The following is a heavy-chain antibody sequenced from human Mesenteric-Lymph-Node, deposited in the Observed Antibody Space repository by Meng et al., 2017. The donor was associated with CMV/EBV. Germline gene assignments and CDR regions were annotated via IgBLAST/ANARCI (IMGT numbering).Heavy chain of an antibody. CDR2: INAYNGNT. V-gene: IGHV1-18*01. CDR1: GGTFSSYA. Sequence: ASVKVSCKASGGTFSSYAISWVRQAPGQGLEWMGWINAYNGNTNYAQKLQGRVTMTTDTFTSTAYMELRSLRSDDTAVYFCARGIHYYDNSDYSFQHWGQGTLVTVSS. J-gene: IGHJ1*01. D-gene: IGHD3-22*01. CDR3: ARGIHYYDNSDYSFQH.